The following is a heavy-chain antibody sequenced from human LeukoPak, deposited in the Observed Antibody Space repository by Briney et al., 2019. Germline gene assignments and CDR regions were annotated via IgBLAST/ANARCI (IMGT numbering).Heavy chain of an antibody. CDR2: IYPSDSDT. V-gene: IGHV5-51*01. Sequence: GESLKIACKGSGYSFTSYWIGWVRQMPVKGLGWMGIIYPSDSDTRYSPSFQGQVTISADRSISTAYLQWSSLKASDTAMYYCARRVWQQQGWSFDYWGQGTLVTVSS. J-gene: IGHJ4*02. D-gene: IGHD6-13*01. CDR1: GYSFTSYW. CDR3: ARRVWQQQGWSFDY.